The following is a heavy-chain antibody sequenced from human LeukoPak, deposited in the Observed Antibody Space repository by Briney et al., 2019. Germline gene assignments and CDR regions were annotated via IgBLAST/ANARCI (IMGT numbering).Heavy chain of an antibody. CDR1: GYSFTSYW. Sequence: GESLKISCKGSGYSFTSYWIGWVRQMPGKGLEWMGIIYPGDSDTRHSPSFQGQVTISADKSISTAYLQWSSLKASDTAMYYCARHASYCSGGSCYSYFDYWGQGTLVTVSS. V-gene: IGHV5-51*01. J-gene: IGHJ4*02. CDR2: IYPGDSDT. CDR3: ARHASYCSGGSCYSYFDY. D-gene: IGHD2-15*01.